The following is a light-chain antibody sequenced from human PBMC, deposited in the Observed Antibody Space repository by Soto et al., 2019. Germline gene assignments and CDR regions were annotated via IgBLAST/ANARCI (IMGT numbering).Light chain of an antibody. CDR2: GPS. V-gene: IGKV3-15*01. CDR1: QSVSSN. CDR3: RQYNTLPRT. Sequence: EIVMTQSPATLSVSPGERATVSCRASQSVSSNSAWYQQKPGHAPRLLIYGPSPRATGIPARFSGSGSGTGCSLTLGSLQSEDFAVYYCRQYNTLPRTFGQGTKLEIK. J-gene: IGKJ2*01.